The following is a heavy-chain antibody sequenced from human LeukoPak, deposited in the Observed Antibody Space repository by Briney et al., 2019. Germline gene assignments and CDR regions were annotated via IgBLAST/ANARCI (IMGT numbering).Heavy chain of an antibody. CDR3: ARYGDSYGSKGKGAFDI. V-gene: IGHV3-11*06. CDR1: GFTFSDYY. D-gene: IGHD5-18*01. Sequence: KTGGSLRLSCAASGFTFSDYYMSWIRQAPGKGLEWVSYISSSSSYTNYADSVKGRFTISRDNAKNSLYLQMNSLRAEDTAVYYCARYGDSYGSKGKGAFDIWGQGTMVTVSS. J-gene: IGHJ3*02. CDR2: ISSSSSYT.